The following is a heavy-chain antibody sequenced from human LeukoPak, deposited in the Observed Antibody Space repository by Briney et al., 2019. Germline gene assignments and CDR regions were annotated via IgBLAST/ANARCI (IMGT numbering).Heavy chain of an antibody. CDR1: GFTVSSNY. Sequence: GGSLRLSCAASGFTVSSNYMSWVRQAPGKGLEWVSVIYSGGSTYYADSVKGRFTISRDNSKNTLYLQMNSLRAEDTAVYYCARDLLLRSDDYYYYYGMDVWGQGTTVTVSS. D-gene: IGHD3-22*01. V-gene: IGHV3-53*05. CDR2: IYSGGST. CDR3: ARDLLLRSDDYYYYYGMDV. J-gene: IGHJ6*02.